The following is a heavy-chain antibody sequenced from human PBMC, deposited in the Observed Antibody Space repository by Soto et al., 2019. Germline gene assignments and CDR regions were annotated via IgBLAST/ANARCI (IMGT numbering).Heavy chain of an antibody. J-gene: IGHJ4*02. CDR1: GDSIGSSTNY. CDR3: ARHEWLQLWLVTEY. V-gene: IGHV4-39*01. Sequence: SETLSPTCSVYGDSIGSSTNYWGWIRQPPGKGLEWIGTIYHSGNTYYNPTLKSRVAISVDMSKTQFSLRLNSVPAADTAVYYCARHEWLQLWLVTEYWGQGALVTVSS. CDR2: IYHSGNT. D-gene: IGHD5-18*01.